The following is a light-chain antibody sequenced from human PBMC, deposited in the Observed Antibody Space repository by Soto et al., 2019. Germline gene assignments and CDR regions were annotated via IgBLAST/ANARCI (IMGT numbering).Light chain of an antibody. CDR3: SSFTGSSTLV. CDR1: SSDIGLYNY. Sequence: QSALTQPASVSGSPGQSITISCTGTSSDIGLYNYVSWYQQHLGKAPKLIIFEVSNRPSGVSNRFSGSKSGNTASLTISGLQAEDEADYYCSSFTGSSTLVFGSGTKLTVL. V-gene: IGLV2-14*01. CDR2: EVS. J-gene: IGLJ1*01.